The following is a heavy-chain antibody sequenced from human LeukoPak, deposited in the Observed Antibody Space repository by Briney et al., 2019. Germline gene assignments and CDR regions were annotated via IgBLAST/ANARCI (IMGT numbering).Heavy chain of an antibody. J-gene: IGHJ5*02. CDR1: GGSISSYY. CDR3: ARGTYGGYSGYLNWFDP. CDR2: IYYSGST. V-gene: IGHV4-59*01. Sequence: SETLSLTRTVSGGSISSYYWSWIRQPPGKGLEWIGYIYYSGSTNYNPSLKSRVTISVDTSKNQFSLKLSSVTAADTAVYYCARGTYGGYSGYLNWFDPWGQGTLVSVSS. D-gene: IGHD5-12*01.